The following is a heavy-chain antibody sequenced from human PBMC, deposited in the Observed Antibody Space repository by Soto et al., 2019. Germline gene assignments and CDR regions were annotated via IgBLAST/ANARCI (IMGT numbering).Heavy chain of an antibody. CDR3: ARAYGEQYYYGMDV. CDR2: IIPIFGTA. D-gene: IGHD4-17*01. J-gene: IGHJ6*02. Sequence: SVKVSCKASGYTFTSYAMNWVRQAPGQGLEWMGGIIPIFGTANYAQKFQGRVTITADESTSTAYMELSSLRSEDTAVYYCARAYGEQYYYGMDVWGQGTTVTVSS. CDR1: GYTFTSYA. V-gene: IGHV1-69*13.